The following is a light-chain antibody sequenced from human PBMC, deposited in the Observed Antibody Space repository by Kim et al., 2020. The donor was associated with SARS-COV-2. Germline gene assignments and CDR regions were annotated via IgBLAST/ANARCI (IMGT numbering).Light chain of an antibody. CDR1: QDISNY. V-gene: IGKV1-33*01. J-gene: IGKJ2*01. CDR3: QQYDNAGGT. Sequence: DIQMTQSPSSLSASVGDRVTITCQASQDISNYLNWYQQKPGKAPKLLIYDASNLETGVPSRFSGSGSGTDFTFTISSLQPEDIATYYCQQYDNAGGTFGQGTKLEI. CDR2: DAS.